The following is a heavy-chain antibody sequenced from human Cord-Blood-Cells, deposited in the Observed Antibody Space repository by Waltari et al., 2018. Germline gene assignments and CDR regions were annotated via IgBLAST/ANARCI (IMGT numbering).Heavy chain of an antibody. V-gene: IGHV4-31*03. CDR3: ARGDPRIAARYYFDY. CDR2: IYYSGIT. Sequence: QVQLRETDPGLVTPSKTLSHHCTVSVSSQTSGGHYWRWICHNPVKGREWIVYIYYSGITYYNPSLKSRVTISVDTSKNQFSLKLSSVTAADTAVYYCARGDPRIAARYYFDYWGQGTLVTVSS. D-gene: IGHD6-6*01. CDR1: VSSQTSGGHY. J-gene: IGHJ4*02.